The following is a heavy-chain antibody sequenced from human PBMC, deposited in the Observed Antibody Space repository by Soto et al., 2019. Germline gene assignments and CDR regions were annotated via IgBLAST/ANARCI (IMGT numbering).Heavy chain of an antibody. D-gene: IGHD3-22*01. J-gene: IGHJ4*02. V-gene: IGHV4-59*01. CDR1: GGSISSYY. CDR2: IYYSGST. CDR3: ARGQGSMIVNLYYFDY. Sequence: PSETLSLTCTVSGGSISSYYWSWLRQPPGKGLEWIGYIYYSGSTNYNPSLKSRVTISVDTSKNQFSLKLSSVTAADTAVYYCARGQGSMIVNLYYFDYWGQGTLVTVSS.